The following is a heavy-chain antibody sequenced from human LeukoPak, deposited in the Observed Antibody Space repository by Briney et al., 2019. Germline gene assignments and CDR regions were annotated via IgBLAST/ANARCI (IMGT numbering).Heavy chain of an antibody. CDR3: ARATAYYCIDY. Sequence: KPSETPSLPCIVSGGSITSSYWSWIRQPPRKGLGWIGYIYNSGSTNYNPSLKSRVTISVDMSKNQFSLKLSSVTAADTAVYYCARATAYYCIDYWGQGTLVTVSS. D-gene: IGHD3-16*01. J-gene: IGHJ4*02. V-gene: IGHV4-59*01. CDR2: IYNSGST. CDR1: GGSITSSY.